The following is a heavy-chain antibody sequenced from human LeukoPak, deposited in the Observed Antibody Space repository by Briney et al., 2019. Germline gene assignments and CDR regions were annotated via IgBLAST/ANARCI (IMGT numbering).Heavy chain of an antibody. CDR2: IYHSGST. CDR3: ARDLESGYYDY. V-gene: IGHV4-30-2*01. Sequence: SETLSLTCAVSGGSISSGGYSWSWLRQPPGKGLEWIGYIYHSGSTYYNPSLKSRVTISVDRSKNQFSLKLSSVTAADTAVYYCARDLESGYYDYWGQGTLVTVSS. J-gene: IGHJ4*02. D-gene: IGHD2-15*01. CDR1: GGSISSGGYS.